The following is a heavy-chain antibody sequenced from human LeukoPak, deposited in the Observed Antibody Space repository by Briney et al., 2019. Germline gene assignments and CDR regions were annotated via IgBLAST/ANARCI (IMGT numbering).Heavy chain of an antibody. CDR2: IDYSGNT. CDR3: ARDINHNRMVRGVMDWFDP. V-gene: IGHV4-59*01. J-gene: IGHJ5*02. CDR1: GGSIGTYY. Sequence: SETLSLTCTVSGGSIGTYYWSWIRQPPEKGLEWIGFIDYSGNTNYNPSLKGRVTLSIDTSKNQFSLKLYSVTATDTAVYYCARDINHNRMVRGVMDWFDPWSQGTLVTVSS. D-gene: IGHD3-10*01.